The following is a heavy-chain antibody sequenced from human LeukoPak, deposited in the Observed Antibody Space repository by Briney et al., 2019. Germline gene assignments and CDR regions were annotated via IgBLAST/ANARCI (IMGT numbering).Heavy chain of an antibody. D-gene: IGHD6-13*01. CDR1: GFTFSSYS. CDR3: ARDPGYSSSWHRVYYFDY. CDR2: ISSSSSTI. V-gene: IGHV3-48*02. Sequence: GGSLRLSCAASGFTFSSYSMNWVRQAPGKGLEWVSYISSSSSTIYYADSVKGRFTISRDNDKNSLYLQMNSLRDEDTAVYYCARDPGYSSSWHRVYYFDYWGQGTLVTVSS. J-gene: IGHJ4*02.